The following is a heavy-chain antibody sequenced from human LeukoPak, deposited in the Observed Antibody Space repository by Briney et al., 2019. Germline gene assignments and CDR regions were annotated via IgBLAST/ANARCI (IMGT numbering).Heavy chain of an antibody. CDR2: ISGGGDNT. Sequence: GGSLRLSCAASGFPFSSFAMSWVRQAPGKGLEWVSSISGGGDNTYFADSVKGRFTISRDNSKNTLFLQMVSLRAEDTAAYYCAKFEGALLGNYYVDVWGKGTTVTVSS. CDR3: AKFEGALLGNYYVDV. CDR1: GFPFSSFA. V-gene: IGHV3-23*01. J-gene: IGHJ6*03.